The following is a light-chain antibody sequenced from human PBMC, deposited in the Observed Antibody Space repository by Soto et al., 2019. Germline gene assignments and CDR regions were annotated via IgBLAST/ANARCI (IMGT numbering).Light chain of an antibody. Sequence: EIILTHSPATLSLFPGERATLYCGASQSVSSSYLAWYQQKPGQAPRLLIYGTYSRATSIPDRFSGSGSGTDFTITISRLVPEDFPEYYCHQYGTPITCGQGTRL. CDR1: QSVSSSY. CDR3: HQYGTPIT. J-gene: IGKJ5*01. V-gene: IGKV3-20*01. CDR2: GTY.